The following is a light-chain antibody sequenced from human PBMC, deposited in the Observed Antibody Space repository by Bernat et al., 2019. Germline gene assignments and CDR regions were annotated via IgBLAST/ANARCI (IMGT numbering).Light chain of an antibody. Sequence: QPVLTQSSSASASLGSSVKLTCTLSSGHSSYIIAWHQQQPGKAPRYLMKLEGSGSYNKGGGVPARFSGSSSWADRYLTISNLQSEDEDDYYCETWDSNTWVFGGGTKLTVL. CDR1: SGHSSYI. V-gene: IGLV4-60*03. CDR3: ETWDSNTWV. J-gene: IGLJ3*02. CDR2: LEGSGSY.